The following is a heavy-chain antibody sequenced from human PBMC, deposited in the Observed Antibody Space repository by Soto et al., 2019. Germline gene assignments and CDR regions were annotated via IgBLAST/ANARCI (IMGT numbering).Heavy chain of an antibody. CDR2: IYYSGST. CDR3: ARHTDIVVVPAALDY. CDR1: GGSISSSSYY. D-gene: IGHD2-2*01. J-gene: IGHJ4*02. Sequence: SETLSLTCTVSGGSISSSSYYWGWIRQPPGKGLEWIGSIYYSGSTYYNPSLKSRVTISVDTSKNQFSLKLSSVTAADTAVYYCARHTDIVVVPAALDYWGQGTLVTVS. V-gene: IGHV4-39*01.